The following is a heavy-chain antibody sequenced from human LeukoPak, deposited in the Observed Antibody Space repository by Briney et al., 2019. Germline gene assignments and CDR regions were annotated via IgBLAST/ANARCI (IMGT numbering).Heavy chain of an antibody. V-gene: IGHV1-2*02. CDR1: GYTFTGYY. CDR3: ARGVSSRLFDY. CDR2: INPNSGGT. Sequence: ASVKVSCKASGYTFTGYYMHWVRQAPGQGLEWMGWINPNSGGTSYAQKFQGRVTMTRDTSISTAYMELSRLRSDDTAVYYCARGVSSRLFDYWGQGTLVTVSS. J-gene: IGHJ4*02. D-gene: IGHD6-13*01.